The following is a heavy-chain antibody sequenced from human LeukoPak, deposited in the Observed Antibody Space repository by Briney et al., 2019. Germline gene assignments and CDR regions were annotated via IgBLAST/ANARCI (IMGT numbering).Heavy chain of an antibody. CDR2: IYYSGST. J-gene: IGHJ4*02. Sequence: SETLSLTCTVSGGSISSSSYHWGWIRQPPGKGLEWIGSIYYSGSTYYNPSLKSRVTISVDTSKNQFSLKLSSVTAADTAVYYCARSLYSSDFDYWGQGTLVTVSS. CDR1: GGSISSSSYH. D-gene: IGHD6-19*01. CDR3: ARSLYSSDFDY. V-gene: IGHV4-39*01.